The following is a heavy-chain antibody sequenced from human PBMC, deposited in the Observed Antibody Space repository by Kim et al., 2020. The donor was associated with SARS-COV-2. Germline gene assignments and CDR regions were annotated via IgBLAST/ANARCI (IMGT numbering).Heavy chain of an antibody. CDR1: GFSVSTND. Sequence: GGSLRLSCAASGFSVSTNDMSWVRQAPGKGLEWVATIFGSGATYFADSAKGRFTISSDNSKNTLYLQMNSLRAVDTAAYHCERQLLWFGDNGVDVWGQGTMVTVSS. CDR3: ERQLLWFGDNGVDV. D-gene: IGHD3-10*01. V-gene: IGHV3-53*01. J-gene: IGHJ6*02. CDR2: IFGSGAT.